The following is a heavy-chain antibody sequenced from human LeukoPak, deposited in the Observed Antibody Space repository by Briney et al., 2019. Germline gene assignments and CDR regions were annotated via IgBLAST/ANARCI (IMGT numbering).Heavy chain of an antibody. CDR2: INHSGST. V-gene: IGHV4-34*01. J-gene: IGHJ4*02. CDR3: ARMAPMVALDY. CDR1: GGSFSGYY. D-gene: IGHD3-10*01. Sequence: PSETLSLTCAVYGGSFSGYYWSWIRQPPGKGLEWIGEINHSGSTNYNPSLKSRVTISVDTSKNQFSLKLSSVTAADTAVYYCARMAPMVALDYCGQGTQVTVSS.